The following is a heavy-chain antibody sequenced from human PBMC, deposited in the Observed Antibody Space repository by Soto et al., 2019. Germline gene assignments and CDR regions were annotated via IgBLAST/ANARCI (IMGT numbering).Heavy chain of an antibody. V-gene: IGHV4-31*03. J-gene: IGHJ5*02. Sequence: SETLSLTCTVSGGSISSGAYYWSWIRQHPGKGLEWIAYIYYSGSTYYNPSLRSRVTISVDTSKNQFSLKLSSVTAADTAVYYCARSPTTFFWFDPWGQGTLVTVSS. CDR1: GGSISSGAYY. D-gene: IGHD3-16*01. CDR3: ARSPTTFFWFDP. CDR2: IYYSGST.